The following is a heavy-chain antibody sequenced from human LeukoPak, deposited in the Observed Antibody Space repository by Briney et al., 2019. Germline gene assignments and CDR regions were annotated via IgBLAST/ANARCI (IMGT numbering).Heavy chain of an antibody. CDR2: ISSSGSYI. V-gene: IGHV3-21*01. CDR1: RFTFSSYS. Sequence: SGGSLRLSCAASRFTFSSYSMNWVRQAPGKGLEWVSSISSSGSYIYYADSVKGRFTISRDNAKNSLYLQMNSLRAEDTAVYYCARWRGPYSSSLDYWGQGTLVTVSS. D-gene: IGHD6-13*01. J-gene: IGHJ4*02. CDR3: ARWRGPYSSSLDY.